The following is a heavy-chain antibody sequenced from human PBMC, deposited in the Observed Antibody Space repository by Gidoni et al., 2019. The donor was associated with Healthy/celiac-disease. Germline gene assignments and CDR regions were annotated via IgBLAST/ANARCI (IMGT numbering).Heavy chain of an antibody. V-gene: IGHV3-9*01. J-gene: IGHJ4*02. Sequence: EVQLVESGGGLVQPGRSLRLSCAASGFTFDDYAMHWVRQAPGKGLEWVSGISWNSGSIGYADSVKGRFTISRDNAKNSLYLQMNSLRAEDTALYYCAKEVSDTAMVIGSDGLDYWGQGTLVTVSS. CDR2: ISWNSGSI. D-gene: IGHD5-18*01. CDR3: AKEVSDTAMVIGSDGLDY. CDR1: GFTFDDYA.